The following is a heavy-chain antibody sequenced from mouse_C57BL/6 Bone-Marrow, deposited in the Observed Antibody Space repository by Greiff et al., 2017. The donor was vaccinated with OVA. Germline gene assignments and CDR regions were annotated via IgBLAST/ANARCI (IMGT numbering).Heavy chain of an antibody. CDR1: GYTFTSYW. CDR3: ARGGSGFVRGFAY. V-gene: IGHV1-55*01. CDR2: IYPGSGST. J-gene: IGHJ3*01. Sequence: QVQLKQPGAELVKPGASVKMSCKASGYTFTSYWITWVKQRPGQGLEWIGDIYPGSGSTNYNEKFKSKATLTVDTSSSTAYMQLSSLTSEDSAVYYCARGGSGFVRGFAYWGQGTLVTVSA. D-gene: IGHD3-2*02.